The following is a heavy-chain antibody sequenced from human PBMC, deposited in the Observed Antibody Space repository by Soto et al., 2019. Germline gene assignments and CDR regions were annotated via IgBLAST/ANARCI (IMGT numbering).Heavy chain of an antibody. CDR1: GFTFSGYA. CDR3: AQALGVYYFDY. D-gene: IGHD3-10*01. Sequence: EVQLLESGGGLVQPGGSLRLSCAASGFTFSGYAMSWVRQAPGKGLEWISTITGGGGSTYFADSVKGRFTIPRDNSKNTLYLQVNSLRAEDTAVYYCAQALGVYYFDYWGQGTLVTVSS. J-gene: IGHJ4*02. CDR2: ITGGGGST. V-gene: IGHV3-23*01.